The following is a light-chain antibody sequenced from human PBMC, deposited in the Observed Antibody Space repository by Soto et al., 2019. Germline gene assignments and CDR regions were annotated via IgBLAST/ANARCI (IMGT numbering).Light chain of an antibody. J-gene: IGKJ4*01. V-gene: IGKV3-11*01. Sequence: EIVLTQSRATLSLSPGEIATLSCRASQSVSSYLVWYQQKPGQAPRLLIYDASNRATGIPARFSGSGSGTDFALTISSLEPEDFVLYYCQQRSNWTLTFGGGTKVEIK. CDR2: DAS. CDR3: QQRSNWTLT. CDR1: QSVSSY.